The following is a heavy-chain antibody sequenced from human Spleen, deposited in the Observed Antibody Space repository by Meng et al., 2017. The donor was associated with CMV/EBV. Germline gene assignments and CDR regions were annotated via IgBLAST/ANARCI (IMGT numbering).Heavy chain of an antibody. CDR2: ISSSSSYI. V-gene: IGHV3-21*06. Sequence: GGSLRLSCAASGFTFSSYSMNWVRQAPGKGLEWVSSISSSSSYIYYADSVKGRFTISRDNSNNTLHLQMNSLRAEDTAVYYCARDSRLPQQLINFDYWGQGTLVTVSS. J-gene: IGHJ4*02. CDR3: ARDSRLPQQLINFDY. CDR1: GFTFSSYS. D-gene: IGHD6-13*01.